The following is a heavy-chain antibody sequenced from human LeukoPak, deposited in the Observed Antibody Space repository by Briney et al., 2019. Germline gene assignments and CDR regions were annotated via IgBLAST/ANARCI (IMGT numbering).Heavy chain of an antibody. J-gene: IGHJ4*02. CDR1: GGSISSGGYY. CDR3: ARVWGGGNDFDY. V-gene: IGHV4-31*03. CDR2: IYYSGST. Sequence: PSETLSLTCTVSGGSISSGGYYWSWIRQHPGKGLEWIGYIYYSGSTYYNPSLKSRVTISVDTSKNQFSLKLSSVTAADTAVYYCARVWGGGNDFDYGGQEPLVPVSS. D-gene: IGHD3-3*01.